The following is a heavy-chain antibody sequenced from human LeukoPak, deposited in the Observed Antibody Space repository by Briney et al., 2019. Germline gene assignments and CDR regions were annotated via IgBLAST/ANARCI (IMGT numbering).Heavy chain of an antibody. J-gene: IGHJ4*02. CDR3: ASYDYGDQTRGFDY. V-gene: IGHV4-30-2*01. CDR1: GGSISSGGYS. Sequence: SETLSLTCAVSGGSISSGGYSWSWIRQPPGKGLEWIGYIYHSGSTYYNPSLKSRVTISVDRSKNQFSLKLSSVTAADTAVYYCASYDYGDQTRGFDYWGQGTLVTVSS. D-gene: IGHD5-12*01. CDR2: IYHSGST.